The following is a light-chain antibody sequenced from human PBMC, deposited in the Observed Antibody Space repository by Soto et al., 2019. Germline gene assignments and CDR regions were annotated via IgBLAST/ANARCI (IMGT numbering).Light chain of an antibody. CDR1: SSDVGGYNF. Sequence: QSALTQPRSVSGSPGQSVTVSCTGTSSDVGGYNFVSWYQQHPGKAPKLMIYDVSKRPSGVPDRFSGSKSGNTASLTISGLQAEDEAVYFCCSYAGTYVYVFGTGTKLTVL. V-gene: IGLV2-11*01. J-gene: IGLJ1*01. CDR3: CSYAGTYVYV. CDR2: DVS.